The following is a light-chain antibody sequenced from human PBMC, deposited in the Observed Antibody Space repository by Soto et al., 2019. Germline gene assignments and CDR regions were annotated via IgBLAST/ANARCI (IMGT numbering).Light chain of an antibody. CDR1: QSVTGNY. CDR2: GIS. CDR3: QQYGSSYA. J-gene: IGKJ2*01. Sequence: EIVLTQSPDTLALSPGERATLSCRASQSVTGNYLAWYQQKPGQAPRLLIFGISSRATGIPDRFSGSGSGTDFTPTIARLEPEDFAVYSCQQYGSSYAFGQGTKLEIK. V-gene: IGKV3-20*01.